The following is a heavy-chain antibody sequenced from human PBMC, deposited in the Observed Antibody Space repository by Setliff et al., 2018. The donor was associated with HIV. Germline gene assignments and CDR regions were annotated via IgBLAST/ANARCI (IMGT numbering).Heavy chain of an antibody. CDR2: IKSNSDGGTS. J-gene: IGHJ4*02. CDR1: GFNFKSGW. V-gene: IGHV3-15*01. CDR3: STGPSRVSDGIADF. Sequence: GGSLRLSCVVSGFNFKSGWMTWVRQAPGKGLEWVGRIKSNSDGGTSDYAAAVKDRFCFSRDDSKSILYLQMNSLEIEDTAVYFCSTGPSRVSDGIADFWGPGTLVTVSS.